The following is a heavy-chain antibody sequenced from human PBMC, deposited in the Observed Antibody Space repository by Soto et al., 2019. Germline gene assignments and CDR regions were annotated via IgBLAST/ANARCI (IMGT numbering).Heavy chain of an antibody. CDR2: IYYSGST. CDR1: GGSISSSSYY. Sequence: SETLSLTCTVSGGSISSSSYYWGWIRQPPGKGLEWIGSIYYSGSTYYKPSLKSRVTISVDTSKNQFSLKLSSVTAADTAVYYCARQLEGRFLEWLRRSYYYYYGMDVWGQGTTVTVSS. V-gene: IGHV4-39*01. D-gene: IGHD3-3*01. J-gene: IGHJ6*02. CDR3: ARQLEGRFLEWLRRSYYYYYGMDV.